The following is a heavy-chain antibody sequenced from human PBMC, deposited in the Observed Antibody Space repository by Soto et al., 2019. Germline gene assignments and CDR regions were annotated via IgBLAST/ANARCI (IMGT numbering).Heavy chain of an antibody. Sequence: GGSLRLSCAASGFTFSSYSMNWVRQAPGKGLEWVSYISSSSSTIYYADSVKGRFTISRDNAKNSLYLQMNSLRAEDTAVYYCARDGGDSSSWYFAFDIWGQGTMVTVSS. CDR2: ISSSSSTI. CDR3: ARDGGDSSSWYFAFDI. D-gene: IGHD6-13*01. CDR1: GFTFSSYS. J-gene: IGHJ3*02. V-gene: IGHV3-48*01.